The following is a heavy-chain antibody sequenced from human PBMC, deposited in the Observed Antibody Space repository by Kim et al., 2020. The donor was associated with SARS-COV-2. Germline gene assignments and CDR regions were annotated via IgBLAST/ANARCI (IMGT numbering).Heavy chain of an antibody. Sequence: TPSLKSRVTISVDTSKNQFSLKLSSVTAADTAVYYCASRGLTAAGNTAHYWGQGTLVTVSS. V-gene: IGHV4-34*01. D-gene: IGHD6-13*01. CDR3: ASRGLTAAGNTAHY. J-gene: IGHJ4*02.